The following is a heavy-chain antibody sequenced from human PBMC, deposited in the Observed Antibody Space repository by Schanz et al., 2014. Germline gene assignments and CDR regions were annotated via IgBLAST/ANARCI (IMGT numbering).Heavy chain of an antibody. Sequence: QVQLVQSGAEVKKPGSSVKVSCKASRSTFSSYTISWVRQARGQGLEWVGRFIPILDVGNYAQQFQGRVTITADKSTSTAYMELSSLRSEDTAVYYCASSGACYSSSWDFDYWGQGTLVTVSS. CDR3: ASSGACYSSSWDFDY. J-gene: IGHJ4*02. V-gene: IGHV1-69*02. D-gene: IGHD6-13*01. CDR1: RSTFSSYT. CDR2: FIPILDVG.